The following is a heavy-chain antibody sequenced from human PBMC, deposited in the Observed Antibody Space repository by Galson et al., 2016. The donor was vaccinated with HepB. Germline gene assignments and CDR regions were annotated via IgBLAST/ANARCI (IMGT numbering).Heavy chain of an antibody. Sequence: PALVKPKQTLTLTCTFSEFSLSTIAVGVGWFRQPPGKALEWLALLYLDDDKGYTPSLKSRLTIPKDTPQDQVVLTVTDLDPADTATYFCAYRLHHNRFDPWGQGILVTVSS. CDR3: AYRLHHNRFDP. CDR1: EFSLSTIAVG. CDR2: LYLDDDK. J-gene: IGHJ5*02. V-gene: IGHV2-5*02.